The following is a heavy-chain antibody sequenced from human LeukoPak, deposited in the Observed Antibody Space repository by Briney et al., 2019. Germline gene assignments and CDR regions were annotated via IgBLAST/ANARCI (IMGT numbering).Heavy chain of an antibody. V-gene: IGHV3-23*01. D-gene: IGHD3-10*01. Sequence: GASLRLSCAASGFTFSSYAMSWVRQASGKGLDWVSGISGSGGSTYYTDSVKGRFTISRDNSKNTLYLQMNSLRGEDTAVYYCAKDMVRGVNSGFDYWGQGTLVTVSS. J-gene: IGHJ4*02. CDR2: ISGSGGST. CDR1: GFTFSSYA. CDR3: AKDMVRGVNSGFDY.